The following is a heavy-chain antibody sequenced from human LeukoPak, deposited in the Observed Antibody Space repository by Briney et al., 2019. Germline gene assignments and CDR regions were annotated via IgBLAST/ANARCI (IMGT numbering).Heavy chain of an antibody. J-gene: IGHJ3*02. CDR2: ISWNSGSI. Sequence: PGGSLRLSCAASGFTFDDYAMHWVRQAPGKGLEWVSGISWNSGSIGYADSVKGRFTISRDNAKNSLYLQMNSLRAEDTAVYYCVRGVSISSSWYNDIWGQGTMVTVSS. CDR3: VRGVSISSSWYNDI. V-gene: IGHV3-9*01. CDR1: GFTFDDYA. D-gene: IGHD6-13*01.